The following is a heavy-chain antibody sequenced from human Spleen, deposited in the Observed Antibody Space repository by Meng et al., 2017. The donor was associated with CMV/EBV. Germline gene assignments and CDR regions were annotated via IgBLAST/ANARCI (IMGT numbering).Heavy chain of an antibody. CDR1: GYSISSGYY. CDR3: ARDLSDFWTGYYVNWFGP. V-gene: IGHV4-38-2*02. J-gene: IGHJ5*02. D-gene: IGHD3/OR15-3a*01. Sequence: GSLRLSCTVSGYSISSGYYWAWIRQPPGKGLEWVGSIFHTGSTYYNPFLKSRVTISVDTSKNHFSLKVNSLTAADTAVYYCARDLSDFWTGYYVNWFGPWGQGTLVTVSS. CDR2: IFHTGST.